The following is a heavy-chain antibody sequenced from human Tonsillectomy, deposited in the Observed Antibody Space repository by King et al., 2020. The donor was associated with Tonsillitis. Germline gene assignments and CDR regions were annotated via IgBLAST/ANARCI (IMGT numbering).Heavy chain of an antibody. V-gene: IGHV4-59*01. J-gene: IGHJ5*02. CDR3: ARNAHSSGSPYNWFDP. D-gene: IGHD3-10*01. CDR1: GGSISYYY. CDR2: IYYSGTT. Sequence: QLQESGPGLVKPSETLSLTCTVSGGSISYYYWSWIRQPPGKGLEWIGHIYYSGTTNYNPSLKSRVAISLDTSKTQFSLHLNSVTAADTAVYYCARNAHSSGSPYNWFDPWGQGTLVTVSS.